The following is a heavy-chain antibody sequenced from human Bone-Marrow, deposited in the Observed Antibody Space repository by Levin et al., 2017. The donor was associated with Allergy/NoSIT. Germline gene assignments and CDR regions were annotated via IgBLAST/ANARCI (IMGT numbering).Heavy chain of an antibody. CDR2: INPSGGST. Sequence: ASVKVSCKASGYTFTSYYMHWVRQAPGQGLEWMGIINPSGGSTSYAQKFQGRVTMTRDTSTSTVYMELSSLRSEDTAVYYCARVGERQQLESYYYYMDVWGKGTTVTVSS. J-gene: IGHJ6*03. CDR3: ARVGERQQLESYYYYMDV. CDR1: GYTFTSYY. D-gene: IGHD3-16*01. V-gene: IGHV1-46*01.